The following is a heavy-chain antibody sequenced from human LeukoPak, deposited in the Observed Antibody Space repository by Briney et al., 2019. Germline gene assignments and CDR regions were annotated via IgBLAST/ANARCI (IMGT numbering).Heavy chain of an antibody. Sequence: GGSLRLSCAASGFTFSSYAMSWVRQAPGKGLEWVSVISGSGGSTYYADSVKGRFTISRDNAKNSLYLQMNSLRAEDTAVYYCARDSNGLLWFGEGAFDIWGQGTMVTVSS. D-gene: IGHD3-10*01. J-gene: IGHJ3*02. CDR1: GFTFSSYA. CDR2: ISGSGGST. V-gene: IGHV3-23*01. CDR3: ARDSNGLLWFGEGAFDI.